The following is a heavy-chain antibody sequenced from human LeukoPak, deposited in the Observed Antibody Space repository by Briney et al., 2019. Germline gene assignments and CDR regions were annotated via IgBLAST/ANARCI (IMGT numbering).Heavy chain of an antibody. CDR1: GCAISNDNFY. Sequence: SETLSLTCTVSGCAISNDNFYWGWIRQPPGKGREWIGSINYSGTTYYNPSLKSRVNISVDTSKTQFSLTFNSVTAADTAVYYCARLSDYWGQGTLVTVSS. CDR3: ARLSDY. V-gene: IGHV4-39*01. CDR2: INYSGTT. J-gene: IGHJ4*02.